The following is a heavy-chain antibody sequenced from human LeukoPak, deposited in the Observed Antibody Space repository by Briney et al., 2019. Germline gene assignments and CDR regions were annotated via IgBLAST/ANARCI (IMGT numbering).Heavy chain of an antibody. J-gene: IGHJ4*02. CDR1: GFTFSSYS. CDR2: IKEDGTEE. CDR3: ARDDAGYHD. Sequence: GGSLRLSCAASGFTFSSYSMNWVRQAPGKGLEWVANIKEDGTEEYYVDSVKGRFTVSRDNAKNSLYLQMNNLRAEDTAVYYCARDDAGYHDWGQGALVTVSS. D-gene: IGHD5-12*01. V-gene: IGHV3-7*01.